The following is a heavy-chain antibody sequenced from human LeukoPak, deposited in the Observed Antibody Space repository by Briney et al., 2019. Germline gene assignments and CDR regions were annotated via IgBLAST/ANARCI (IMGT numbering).Heavy chain of an antibody. CDR3: AREAPRLLWFGESINFDY. J-gene: IGHJ4*02. D-gene: IGHD3-10*01. V-gene: IGHV3-48*01. CDR2: ISRNSSTI. CDR1: GFTFSSYS. Sequence: PGGSLRLSCAASGFTFSSYSINWVRQVPGKGLEWVSYISRNSSTIYYADSVKGRFTISRDNAKNSLYLQMNSLRAEDTAVYYCAREAPRLLWFGESINFDYWGQGTLVTVSS.